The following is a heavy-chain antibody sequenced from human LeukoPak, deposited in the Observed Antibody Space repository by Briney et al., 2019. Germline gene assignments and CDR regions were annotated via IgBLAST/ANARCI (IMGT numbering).Heavy chain of an antibody. J-gene: IGHJ6*02. V-gene: IGHV3-33*01. CDR3: ARVNPDFWSGYYRAYYYYGMDV. Sequence: PGGSLRLSCAASGFTFSSYGMHWVRQAPGKGLEWVAVIWYDGSNKYYADSVKGRFTISRDNSKNTLYLQMNSLRAEDTAVYYCARVNPDFWSGYYRAYYYYGMDVWGQGTTVTVSS. CDR2: IWYDGSNK. CDR1: GFTFSSYG. D-gene: IGHD3-3*01.